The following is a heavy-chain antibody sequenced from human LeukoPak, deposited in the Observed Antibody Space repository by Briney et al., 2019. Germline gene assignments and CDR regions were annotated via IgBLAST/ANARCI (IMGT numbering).Heavy chain of an antibody. V-gene: IGHV1-2*02. CDR2: INPNSGGT. CDR1: GYTFTGYY. CDR3: ARTPTWDDSSGYPDY. D-gene: IGHD3-22*01. Sequence: ASVKVSCKASGYTFTGYYMHWVRQAPGQGLEWMGWINPNSGGTNYAQKFQGRVTMTRDTSISTAYMELSRLRSDDTAVYYCARTPTWDDSSGYPDYWGQGTLVTVSS. J-gene: IGHJ4*02.